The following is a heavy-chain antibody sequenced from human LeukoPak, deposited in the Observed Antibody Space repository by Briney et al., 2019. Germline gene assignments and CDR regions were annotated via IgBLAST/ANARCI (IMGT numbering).Heavy chain of an antibody. CDR1: GYSFISYW. D-gene: IGHD5-18*01. J-gene: IGHJ4*02. CDR2: IYPADSDI. CDR3: ARSLDTAMVTNY. V-gene: IGHV5-51*01. Sequence: GESLKISCKASGYSFISYWIGWVRQMPGKGLEWMGIIYPADSDIRYSPSFQGQVIISADKSINTAYLQWSSLKASDTAMYYCARSLDTAMVTNYWGQGTLVTVSS.